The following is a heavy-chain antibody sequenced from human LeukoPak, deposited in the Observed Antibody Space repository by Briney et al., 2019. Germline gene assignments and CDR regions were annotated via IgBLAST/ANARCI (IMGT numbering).Heavy chain of an antibody. V-gene: IGHV1-18*01. CDR1: GYTFTSNG. D-gene: IGHD6-25*01. J-gene: IGHJ3*01. Sequence: ASVKVSCKSSGYTFTSNGISWVRQAPGQGLEWMGWISSNSGNTNYAQKFQDRVMLTTDTSTTTAYMELRNLRSDDTAIYYCARGRLHALDFWGQGTKVTVSS. CDR3: ARGRLHALDF. CDR2: ISSNSGNT.